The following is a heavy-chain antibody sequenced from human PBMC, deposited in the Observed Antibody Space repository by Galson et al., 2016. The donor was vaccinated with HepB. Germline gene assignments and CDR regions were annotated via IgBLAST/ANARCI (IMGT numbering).Heavy chain of an antibody. V-gene: IGHV4-4*02. CDR1: GDSISSTSW. CDR2: IYLSGGT. D-gene: IGHD2-15*01. CDR3: ARQVVDRNFDS. J-gene: IGHJ4*01. Sequence: SETLSLTCAVSGDSISSTSWWTWVRQTPGKGLEWIGEIYLSGGTKYSPSLKSRVTIIADRSKNQFSLELTSVTAADTAVYFCARQVVDRNFDSWGHGTLVTVSS.